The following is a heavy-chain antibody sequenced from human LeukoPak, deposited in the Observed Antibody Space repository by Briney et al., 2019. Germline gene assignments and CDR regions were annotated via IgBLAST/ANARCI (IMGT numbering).Heavy chain of an antibody. Sequence: SQTLSLTCTVSGGSISSGSYYWSWIRQPAGKGLEWIGRIYTSGSTNYSPSLKSRVTISVDTSKNQFSLKLSSVTAADTAVYYCARELGNLYYYMDVWGKGTTVTISS. CDR1: GGSISSGSYY. D-gene: IGHD7-27*01. CDR3: ARELGNLYYYMDV. CDR2: IYTSGST. V-gene: IGHV4-61*02. J-gene: IGHJ6*03.